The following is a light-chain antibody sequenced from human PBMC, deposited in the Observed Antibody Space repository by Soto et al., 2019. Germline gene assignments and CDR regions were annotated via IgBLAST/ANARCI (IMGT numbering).Light chain of an antibody. CDR3: TSSTSDSLYV. CDR1: SSDVGGNKY. J-gene: IGLJ1*01. V-gene: IGLV2-14*01. CDR2: KVS. Sequence: QSVLTQPASVSGSPGQSITISCTGTSSDVGGNKYVSWYQQYPGKVPKLLINKVSNRPSGVSNRFSGSKSGNTASLTISGLLAEDEADYFCTSSTSDSLYVFGTGIKVTVL.